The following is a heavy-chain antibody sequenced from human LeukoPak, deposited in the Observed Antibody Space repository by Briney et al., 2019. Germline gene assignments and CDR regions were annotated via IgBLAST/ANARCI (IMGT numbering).Heavy chain of an antibody. Sequence: GGSLRLSCATSGFTFSSYSMNWVRQAPGKGLEWVSYISSSSSTIYHADSVKGRYTISRDNAKNSLYLQMNSLRAEDTAVYYCARVGHGSGEGHIDYWGQGTLVTVSS. CDR3: ARVGHGSGEGHIDY. D-gene: IGHD3-10*01. V-gene: IGHV3-48*04. J-gene: IGHJ4*02. CDR1: GFTFSSYS. CDR2: ISSSSSTI.